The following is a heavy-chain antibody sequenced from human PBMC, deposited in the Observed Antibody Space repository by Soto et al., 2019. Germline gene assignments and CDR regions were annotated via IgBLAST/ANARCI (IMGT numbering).Heavy chain of an antibody. D-gene: IGHD3-16*01. CDR3: TSSPRSVTTFTWAYYFDY. Sequence: ASVKVSCKASGYTFTGYYMHWVRQAPGQGLEWMGWINPNSGGTNYAQKFQGRVTMTRDTSISTAYMELNSLKTEDTAVYYCTSSPRSVTTFTWAYYFDYWGQGTLVTVSS. V-gene: IGHV1-2*02. CDR2: INPNSGGT. J-gene: IGHJ4*02. CDR1: GYTFTGYY.